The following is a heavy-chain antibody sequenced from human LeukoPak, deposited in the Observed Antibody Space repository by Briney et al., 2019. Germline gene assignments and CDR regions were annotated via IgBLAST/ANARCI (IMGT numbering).Heavy chain of an antibody. CDR1: GGSIGSSYYY. CDR3: ARHWGA. D-gene: IGHD3-10*01. J-gene: IGHJ5*02. V-gene: IGHV4-39*01. Sequence: SETLSLTCNVPGGSIGSSYYYWGWIRQPPGKGLEWIGSIYPSGDSHYNPSLKSRVTLSVDTSKNQFSLKLNSVTAADTAVYYCARHWGAWGQGTLVTVSS. CDR2: IYPSGDS.